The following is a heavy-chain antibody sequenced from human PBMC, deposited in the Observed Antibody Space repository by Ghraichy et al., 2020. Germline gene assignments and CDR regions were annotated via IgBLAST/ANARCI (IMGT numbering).Heavy chain of an antibody. CDR2: IYPGDSDT. J-gene: IGHJ2*01. D-gene: IGHD1-1*01. V-gene: IGHV5-51*01. CDR1: GYSFSNYW. Sequence: GGSLNISCKGSGYSFSNYWIGWVRQMPGKGLEWMGIIYPGDSDTRYSLSFQGQVTISADKSISTAYLQWSSLKASDTAMYYCAVLEGHNFPDNWYFDLWGRGTLVTVSS. CDR3: AVLEGHNFPDNWYFDL.